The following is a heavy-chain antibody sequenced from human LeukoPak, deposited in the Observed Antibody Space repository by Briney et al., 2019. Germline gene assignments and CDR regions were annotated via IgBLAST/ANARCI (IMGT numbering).Heavy chain of an antibody. CDR2: INPSGGST. J-gene: IGHJ4*02. D-gene: IGHD5-18*01. CDR3: ARDFREGYSYPQAGDY. V-gene: IGHV1-46*01. Sequence: ASVKVSCKASGYTFTSYYMHWVRQAPGQGLEWMGIINPSGGSTSYAQKFQGRVTMTRDTSTSTVYMELSSLRSEDTAVYYCARDFREGYSYPQAGDYWGQGTLVTVSS. CDR1: GYTFTSYY.